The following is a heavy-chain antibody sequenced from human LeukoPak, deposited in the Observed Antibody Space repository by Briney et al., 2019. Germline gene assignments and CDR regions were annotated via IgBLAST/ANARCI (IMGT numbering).Heavy chain of an antibody. J-gene: IGHJ6*02. V-gene: IGHV3-30-3*01. CDR3: ARDLFMYYYYGMDV. CDR1: GFTFSTYA. CDR2: ISYDGNNK. D-gene: IGHD3-10*02. Sequence: PGGSLRLSCAASGFTFSTYAMHWVRQAPGKGLEWVAVISYDGNNKYYADSVRGRFTTSRDSSKNTLSLQMDSLRAEDTAVYYCARDLFMYYYYGMDVWGQGTTVTVSS.